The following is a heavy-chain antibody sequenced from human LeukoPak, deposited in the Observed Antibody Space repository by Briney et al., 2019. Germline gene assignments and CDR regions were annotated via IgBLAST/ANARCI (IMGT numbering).Heavy chain of an antibody. D-gene: IGHD3-22*01. V-gene: IGHV1-8*01. CDR3: ARPKSKYDSSGYYPLDY. Sequence: ASVKVSCKASGYTFTSNDINWVRQATGQGLEWMGWMNPNSGNTAYAQKFQGRVTMTRNTAISTAYMELSRLRSEDTAVYYCARPKSKYDSSGYYPLDYWGQGTLVTVSS. J-gene: IGHJ4*02. CDR2: MNPNSGNT. CDR1: GYTFTSND.